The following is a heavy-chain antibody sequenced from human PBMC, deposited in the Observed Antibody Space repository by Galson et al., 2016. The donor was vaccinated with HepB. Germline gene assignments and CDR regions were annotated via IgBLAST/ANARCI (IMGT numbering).Heavy chain of an antibody. J-gene: IGHJ5*02. CDR2: ISFDGLKS. CDR1: GFPFSSSA. CDR3: ARDEGHPTPIQQRPQGGGFDP. Sequence: SLRLSCAASGFPFSSSAPHWVRQAPGKGLEWVAVISFDGLKSDYVDAVKGRFTISRDNSKNTLYLQMNSLRIDDTALYFCARDEGHPTPIQQRPQGGGFDPWGQGTLVTVSS. D-gene: IGHD1/OR15-1a*01. V-gene: IGHV3-30-3*01.